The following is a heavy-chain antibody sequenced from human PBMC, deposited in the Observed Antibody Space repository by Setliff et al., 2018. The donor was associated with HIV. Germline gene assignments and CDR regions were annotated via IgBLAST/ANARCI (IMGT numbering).Heavy chain of an antibody. CDR2: IYPSGST. CDR1: GASISSYY. CDR3: ARDVGVTYYYYMDV. J-gene: IGHJ6*03. D-gene: IGHD2-21*02. Sequence: SETLSLTCTVSGASISSYYWSWIRQPAGKGLEWLGRIYPSGSTNYNPSLKSRVTMSVDTSKNQFSLNLSSVTAADTAVYYCARDVGVTYYYYMDVWGKGTTVTVSS. V-gene: IGHV4-4*07.